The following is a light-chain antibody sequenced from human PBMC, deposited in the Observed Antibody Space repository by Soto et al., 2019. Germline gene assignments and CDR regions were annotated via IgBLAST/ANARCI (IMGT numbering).Light chain of an antibody. CDR3: CSYAGSGRSV. J-gene: IGLJ1*01. CDR1: SSYVGSYNL. Sequence: QYIVTESCRLSVTPGLSIPLSCTGTSSYVGSYNLVSWYQQHPDKAPKLMIYEVSKRPSGVSNRFSGSKSGNAASLTISGLQAEDEADYYCCSYAGSGRSVFGTGTKVTVL. V-gene: IGLV2-23*02. CDR2: EVS.